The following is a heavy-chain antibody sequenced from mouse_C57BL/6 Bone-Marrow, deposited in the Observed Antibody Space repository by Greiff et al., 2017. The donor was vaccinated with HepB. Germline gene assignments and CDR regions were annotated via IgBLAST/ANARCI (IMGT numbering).Heavy chain of an antibody. CDR1: GYAFSSSW. V-gene: IGHV1-82*01. Sequence: QVQLKESGPELVKPGASVKISCKASGYAFSSSWMNWVKQRPGKGLEWIGRIYPGDGDTNYNGKFKGKATLTADKSSSTAYMQLSSLTSEDSAVYFCAVYGNYDDWGQGTTLTVSS. D-gene: IGHD2-1*01. J-gene: IGHJ2*01. CDR3: AVYGNYDD. CDR2: IYPGDGDT.